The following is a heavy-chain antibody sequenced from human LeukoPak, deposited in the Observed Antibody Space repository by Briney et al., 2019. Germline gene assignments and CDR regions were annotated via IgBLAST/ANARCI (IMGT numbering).Heavy chain of an antibody. CDR1: GFTFSSYG. Sequence: PGGSLRLSCVASGFTFSSYGMHWVRQAPGKGLEWVAVISYDGSYKYYADSVKGRFTISRDNSKNTLSLQMNSLRGEDTAVHYCAKAMDAIVVVTVIQTWGQGTLVTVSS. D-gene: IGHD2-21*02. V-gene: IGHV3-30*18. J-gene: IGHJ5*02. CDR3: AKAMDAIVVVTVIQT. CDR2: ISYDGSYK.